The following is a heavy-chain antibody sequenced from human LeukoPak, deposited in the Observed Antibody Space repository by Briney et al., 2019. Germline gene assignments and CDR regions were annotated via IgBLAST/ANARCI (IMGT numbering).Heavy chain of an antibody. CDR3: ASRPIVGATPGAFDI. CDR1: GYTFTGYY. J-gene: IGHJ3*02. D-gene: IGHD1-26*01. Sequence: ASVKLSCKASGYTFTGYYMHWVRQAPGQGLEWMGWINPNSGGTNYAQKFQGRVTMTRDTSISTAYMELSRLRSDDTAVYYCASRPIVGATPGAFDIWGQGTMVTVSS. CDR2: INPNSGGT. V-gene: IGHV1-2*02.